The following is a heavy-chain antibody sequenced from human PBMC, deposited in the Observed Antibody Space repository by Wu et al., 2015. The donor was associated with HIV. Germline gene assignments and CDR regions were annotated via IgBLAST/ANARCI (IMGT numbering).Heavy chain of an antibody. CDR1: GYTFTSYY. V-gene: IGHV1-46*01. CDR2: INPSAGST. D-gene: IGHD1-26*01. Sequence: QVQLVQYGAEVKKSGASVKVSCKASGYTFTSYYMQWVRQAPGQGLEWMGIINPSAGSTSYAQKFQGRVTMTRDTSTSTVYMELSSLRSDDTAVYFCARTILYSGSYFDYWGQGTLVTVSS. CDR3: ARTILYSGSYFDY. J-gene: IGHJ4*02.